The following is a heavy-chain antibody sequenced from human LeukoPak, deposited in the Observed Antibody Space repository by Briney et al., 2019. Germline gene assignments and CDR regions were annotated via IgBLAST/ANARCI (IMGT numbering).Heavy chain of an antibody. CDR1: GGSISSGGYY. J-gene: IGHJ5*02. D-gene: IGHD5-18*01. V-gene: IGHV4-31*03. Sequence: SQTLSLTCTVSGGSISSGGYYWSWIRQHPGKGLEWIGYIYYSGSTYYNPSLKSRVTISVDTSKNQFSLKLSSVTAADTAVYHYARDTAMGTSGWFDPWGQGTLVTVSS. CDR3: ARDTAMGTSGWFDP. CDR2: IYYSGST.